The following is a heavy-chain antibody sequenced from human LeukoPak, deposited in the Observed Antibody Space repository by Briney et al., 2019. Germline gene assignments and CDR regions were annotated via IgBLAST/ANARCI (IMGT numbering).Heavy chain of an antibody. CDR3: AHWGYCSGGSCCSRYFDY. Sequence: SGPTLVKPTQTLTLTCTFSGFSLSTSGVGVGWIRQPPGKALEWLALIYWDDDKRYSPSLKSRLTITKDTSKNQVVLTMTNMDPVDTATYYCAHWGYCSGGSCCSRYFDYWGQGTLVTVSS. V-gene: IGHV2-5*02. CDR2: IYWDDDK. CDR1: GFSLSTSGVG. D-gene: IGHD2-15*01. J-gene: IGHJ4*02.